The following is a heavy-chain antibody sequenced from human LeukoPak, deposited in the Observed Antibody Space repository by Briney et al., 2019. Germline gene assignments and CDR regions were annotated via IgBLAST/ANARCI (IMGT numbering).Heavy chain of an antibody. J-gene: IGHJ4*02. CDR1: GFTFSNYA. D-gene: IGHD5-18*01. CDR2: ISGSGGST. CDR3: AKHTVDTAMVGPYDY. Sequence: GGSLRLSCAASGFTFSNYAMSWVRQAPGKGLEWVSAISGSGGSTYYADSVKGRFTISRDNSKNTLYLQMNSLRAEDTAVYYCAKHTVDTAMVGPYDYWGQGTLVTVSS. V-gene: IGHV3-23*01.